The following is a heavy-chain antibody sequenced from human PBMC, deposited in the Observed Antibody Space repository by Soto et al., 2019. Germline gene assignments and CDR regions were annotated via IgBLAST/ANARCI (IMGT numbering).Heavy chain of an antibody. CDR3: ANFEPNYYDSSGYYVDY. CDR2: ISYDGSNK. J-gene: IGHJ4*02. Sequence: GGSLRLSCAASGFTFSSYGMHWVRQAPGKGLEWVAVISYDGSNKYYADSVKGRFTISRDNSKNTLYLQMNSLRAEDTAVYYCANFEPNYYDSSGYYVDYWGQGTLVTVSS. V-gene: IGHV3-30*18. CDR1: GFTFSSYG. D-gene: IGHD3-22*01.